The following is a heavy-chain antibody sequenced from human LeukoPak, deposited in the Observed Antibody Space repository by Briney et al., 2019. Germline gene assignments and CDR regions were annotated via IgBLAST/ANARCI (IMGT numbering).Heavy chain of an antibody. D-gene: IGHD6-13*01. Sequence: GGSLRLSCAASGFTFDDYAMHWVRQAPGKGLEWVSGISWNSGSIGYADSVKGRFTISRDNAKNSLYLQMNSLRAEDTALYYCAKADHSSSWWEEDYYYGMDVWGQGTTVTVSS. CDR3: AKADHSSSWWEEDYYYGMDV. CDR2: ISWNSGSI. J-gene: IGHJ6*02. V-gene: IGHV3-9*01. CDR1: GFTFDDYA.